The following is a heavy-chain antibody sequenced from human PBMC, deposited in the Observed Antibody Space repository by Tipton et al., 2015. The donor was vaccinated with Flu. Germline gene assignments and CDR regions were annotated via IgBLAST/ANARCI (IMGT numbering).Heavy chain of an antibody. CDR2: IRHDGSKK. D-gene: IGHD5-24*01. CDR1: GFAFENYA. V-gene: IGHV3-30*02. Sequence: GSLRLSCATSGFAFENYAMHWVRQAPGKGLEWVACIRHDGSKKFYVDSVKGRFTISRDNSKKTLLLRMNSLRPEDTAVYYCAKTETDDFDYWGQGTLVTVPS. CDR3: AKTETDDFDY. J-gene: IGHJ4*02.